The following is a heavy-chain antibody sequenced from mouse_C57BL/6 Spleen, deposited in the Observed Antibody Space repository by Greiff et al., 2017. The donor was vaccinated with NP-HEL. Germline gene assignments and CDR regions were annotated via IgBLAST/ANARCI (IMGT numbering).Heavy chain of an antibody. V-gene: IGHV3-6*01. J-gene: IGHJ3*01. Sequence: EVKLQESGPGLVKPSQSLSLTCSVTGYSITSGYYWNWIRQFPGNKLEWMGYISYDGSNNYNPSLKNRISITRDTSKNQFFLKLNSVTTEDTATYYCAFYYGNYVWFAYWGQGTLVTVSA. CDR3: AFYYGNYVWFAY. D-gene: IGHD2-1*01. CDR1: GYSITSGYY. CDR2: ISYDGSN.